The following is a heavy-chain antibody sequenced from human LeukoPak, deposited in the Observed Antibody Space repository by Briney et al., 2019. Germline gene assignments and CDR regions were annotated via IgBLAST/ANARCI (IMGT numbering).Heavy chain of an antibody. D-gene: IGHD3-22*01. CDR2: ISGSGGST. CDR1: GFTFSNNA. CDR3: ARSPYFYDSSAFDLIYYMDA. V-gene: IGHV3-23*01. Sequence: PGGSLRLSCAASGFTFSNNAMTWVRQAPGKGLEWVSAISGSGGSTYYADSVKGRFIISRDSSKNTLYLQMNSLRAEDTAVYYCARSPYFYDSSAFDLIYYMDAWGKGTTVTVSS. J-gene: IGHJ6*03.